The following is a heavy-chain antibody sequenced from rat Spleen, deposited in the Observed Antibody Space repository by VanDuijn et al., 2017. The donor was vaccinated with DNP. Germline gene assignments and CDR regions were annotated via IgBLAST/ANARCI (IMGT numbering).Heavy chain of an antibody. V-gene: IGHV3-1*01. J-gene: IGHJ2*01. CDR1: GYSITSNY. D-gene: IGHD1-7*01. CDR2: ISYSGST. Sequence: EVQIQESGSGLVKPSQSLSLTCSVTGYSITSNYWGWIRKFPGNKMEYIGHISYSGSTNYNPSLKSLISITRDTSKNHFFLQLNSVTTEDTATYYCARWTRYFDYWGQGVMVTVSS. CDR3: ARWTRYFDY.